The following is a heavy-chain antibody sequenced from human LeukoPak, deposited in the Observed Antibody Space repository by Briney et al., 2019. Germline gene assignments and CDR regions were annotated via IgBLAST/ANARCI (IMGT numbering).Heavy chain of an antibody. J-gene: IGHJ6*02. CDR1: GFTFSNYE. D-gene: IGHD1-26*01. Sequence: GGSLRLTCEASGFTFSNYEMNWVRQAPGKGLEWVSHISSSGSNIYYADSAKGRFTISRDNAKNSLYLQMNSLRAEDTALYYCAREGGTGSRRNYYYYYGMDVWGQGTTATVSS. CDR3: AREGGTGSRRNYYYYYGMDV. V-gene: IGHV3-48*03. CDR2: ISSSGSNI.